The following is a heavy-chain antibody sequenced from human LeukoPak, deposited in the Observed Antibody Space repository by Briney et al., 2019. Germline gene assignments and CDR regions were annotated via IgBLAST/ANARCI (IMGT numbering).Heavy chain of an antibody. CDR2: IYSGGST. Sequence: PGGSLRLSCAASGFTFSSYAMSWVRQAPGKGLEWVSVIYSGGSTYYADSVKGRFTISRDNSKNTLYLQMNSLRAEDTAVYYCAKVLGTMVRGPRTPFDYWGQGTLVTVSS. CDR3: AKVLGTMVRGPRTPFDY. CDR1: GFTFSSYA. V-gene: IGHV3-23*03. J-gene: IGHJ4*02. D-gene: IGHD3-10*01.